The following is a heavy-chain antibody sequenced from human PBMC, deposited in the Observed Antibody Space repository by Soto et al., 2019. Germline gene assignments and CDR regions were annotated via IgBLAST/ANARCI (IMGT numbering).Heavy chain of an antibody. CDR1: GFSFSNYA. J-gene: IGHJ5*02. Sequence: EVQLLESGGGLVQPGGSLRLSCAASGFSFSNYAMGWVRQAPGKGLEWVSSISGSGISTYYADSVKGRFTISRDNSKNTLYLQMNTLRAEDTAMYHCARDHKFGGPPWGQGTLVTVSS. D-gene: IGHD3-16*01. CDR3: ARDHKFGGPP. V-gene: IGHV3-23*01. CDR2: ISGSGIST.